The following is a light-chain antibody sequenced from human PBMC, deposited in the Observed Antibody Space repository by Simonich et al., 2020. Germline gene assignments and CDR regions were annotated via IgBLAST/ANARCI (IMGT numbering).Light chain of an antibody. V-gene: IGLV4-69*01. CDR1: SGHSSYA. Sequence: QLVLTQSPSASASLGASVKLTCTLSSGHSSYAIAWHQQQPEKGPRYLMKLNSDGSHSKGDGLPDRFSGSSSGAESYLTISSLQSEDEADYYCQTWGTGINWVFGGGTKLTVL. CDR3: QTWGTGINWV. CDR2: LNSDGSH. J-gene: IGLJ3*02.